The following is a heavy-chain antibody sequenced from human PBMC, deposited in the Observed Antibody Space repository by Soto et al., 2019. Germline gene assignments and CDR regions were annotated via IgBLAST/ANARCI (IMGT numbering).Heavy chain of an antibody. V-gene: IGHV1-8*01. CDR3: ASSLVPAAIFWAYDAFDI. CDR2: MNPNSGNT. CDR1: GYTFTSYD. J-gene: IGHJ3*02. Sequence: ASVKVSCKASGYTFTSYDINWVRQATGQGPEWMGWMNPNSGNTGYAQKFQGRVTMTRNTSISTAYMELSSLRSEDTAVYYCASSLVPAAIFWAYDAFDIWGQGTMVTVSS. D-gene: IGHD2-2*02.